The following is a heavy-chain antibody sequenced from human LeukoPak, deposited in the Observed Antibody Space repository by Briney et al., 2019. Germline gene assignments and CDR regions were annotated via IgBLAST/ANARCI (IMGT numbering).Heavy chain of an antibody. J-gene: IGHJ4*02. D-gene: IGHD3-10*01. CDR2: ISYDGSNK. Sequence: PGRSLRLSCAASGFTFSSYGMHWVRQAPGKGLEWVAVISYDGSNKYYADSVKGRFTISRDNSKNTLYLQMNSLRAEDTAVYYCARGLSGSPLDYWGQGTLVTVSS. V-gene: IGHV3-30*03. CDR3: ARGLSGSPLDY. CDR1: GFTFSSYG.